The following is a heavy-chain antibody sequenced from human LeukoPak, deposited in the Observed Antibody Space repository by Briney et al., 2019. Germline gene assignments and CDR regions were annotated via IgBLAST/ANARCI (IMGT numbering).Heavy chain of an antibody. J-gene: IGHJ5*02. CDR1: GYTFTNYW. CDR2: IYPGDSDT. Sequence: GESLKISCKASGYTFTNYWIGWVRQMPGKGLEWMGTIYPGDSDTRDSPSFQGQVTISADKSISTAYLQWSSLRASDTAMYFCARRAYSHEWFDPWGQGTLVTVSS. V-gene: IGHV5-51*01. CDR3: ARRAYSHEWFDP. D-gene: IGHD5-12*01.